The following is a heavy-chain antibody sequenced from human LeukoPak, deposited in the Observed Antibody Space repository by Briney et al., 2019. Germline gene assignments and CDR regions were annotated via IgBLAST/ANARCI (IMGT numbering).Heavy chain of an antibody. D-gene: IGHD2-8*02. CDR2: IFPSVGEI. Sequence: PGGSLRLSCAASGFTFSSYSMIWVRQPPGKGLEWVSSIFPSVGEIHYAASVRGRFTISRDNSKSTLSLQMNSLRAEDTAIYYCATYRQVLLPFESWGQGTLVTVSS. CDR1: GFTFSSYS. J-gene: IGHJ4*02. V-gene: IGHV3-23*01. CDR3: ATYRQVLLPFES.